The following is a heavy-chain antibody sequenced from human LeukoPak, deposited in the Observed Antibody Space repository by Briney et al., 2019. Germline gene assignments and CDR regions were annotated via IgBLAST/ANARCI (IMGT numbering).Heavy chain of an antibody. J-gene: IGHJ6*02. V-gene: IGHV4-59*08. CDR1: GGPISSYY. Sequence: SETLSFTCTVSGGPISSYYWSWIRQPPGKGLEWIGYIYYSGSTNYNPSLKSRVTISVDTSKNQFSLKLSSVTAADTAVYYCARHYGDYVGYYYYGMDVWGQGTTVTVSS. D-gene: IGHD4-17*01. CDR2: IYYSGST. CDR3: ARHYGDYVGYYYYGMDV.